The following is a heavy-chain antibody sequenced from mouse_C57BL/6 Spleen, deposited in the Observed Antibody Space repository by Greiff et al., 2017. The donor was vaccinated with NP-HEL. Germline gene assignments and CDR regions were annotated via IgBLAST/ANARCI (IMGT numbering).Heavy chain of an antibody. CDR1: GFTFSSYG. Sequence: EVQLQESGGDLVKPGGSLKLSCAASGFTFSSYGMSWVRQTPDKRLEWVATISSGGSYTYYPDSVKGRFTISRDNAKNTLYLQMSSLKSENTAMYYCARVYGSSNWYFDVWGTGTTVTVSS. CDR3: ARVYGSSNWYFDV. D-gene: IGHD1-1*01. CDR2: ISSGGSYT. V-gene: IGHV5-6*01. J-gene: IGHJ1*03.